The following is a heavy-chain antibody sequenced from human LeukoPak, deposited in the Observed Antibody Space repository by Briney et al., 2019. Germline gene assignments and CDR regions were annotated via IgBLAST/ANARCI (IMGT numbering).Heavy chain of an antibody. CDR1: GGSFSGYY. CDR2: INHSGST. CDR3: ARLYCSSTSCFNWFDP. J-gene: IGHJ5*02. V-gene: IGHV4-34*01. D-gene: IGHD2-2*01. Sequence: SETLSLTCAVYGGSFSGYYWSWIRQPPGKGLEWIGEINHSGSTNYNPSLKSRVTISVDTSKDQFSLKLSSVTAADTAVYYCARLYCSSTSCFNWFDPWGQGTLVTVSS.